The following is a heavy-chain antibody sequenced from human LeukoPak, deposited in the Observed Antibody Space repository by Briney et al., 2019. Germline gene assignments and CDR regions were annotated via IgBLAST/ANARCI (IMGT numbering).Heavy chain of an antibody. V-gene: IGHV3-30*02. Sequence: GGSLRLSCAASGFTFSSYGMHWVRQAPGKGLEWVAFIRYDGSNKYYADSVKGRFTISRDNSKNTLFLQMNTLRPEDTAVYYCTKDRPYSSGWPGFDYWGQGTLVTVSS. J-gene: IGHJ4*02. CDR1: GFTFSSYG. D-gene: IGHD6-19*01. CDR3: TKDRPYSSGWPGFDY. CDR2: IRYDGSNK.